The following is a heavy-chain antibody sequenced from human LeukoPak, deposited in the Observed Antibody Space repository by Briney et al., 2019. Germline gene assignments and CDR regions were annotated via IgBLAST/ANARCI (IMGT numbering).Heavy chain of an antibody. Sequence: QSGGSLRLSCAASGFTFSSYAMHWVRQAPGKGLEWVAVISYDGSNKYYADSVKGRFTISRDNAKNSLYLQMNSLRAEDTAVYYCAREVVRGVIIDYWGQGTLVTVSS. D-gene: IGHD3-10*01. V-gene: IGHV3-30*04. CDR1: GFTFSSYA. CDR2: ISYDGSNK. CDR3: AREVVRGVIIDY. J-gene: IGHJ4*02.